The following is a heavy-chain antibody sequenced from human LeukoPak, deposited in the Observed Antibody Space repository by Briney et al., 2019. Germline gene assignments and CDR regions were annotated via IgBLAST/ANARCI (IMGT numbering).Heavy chain of an antibody. D-gene: IGHD3-9*01. V-gene: IGHV1-58*01. CDR3: AAVPEYDILTGYLVDY. Sequence: ASVKVSCKASGFTFTSSAVQWVRQARGQRLEWIGWIVVGSGNTNYAQKFQERVTITRDMSTSTAYMELSSLRPEDTAVYYCAAVPEYDILTGYLVDYWGQGTLVTVSS. J-gene: IGHJ4*02. CDR1: GFTFTSSA. CDR2: IVVGSGNT.